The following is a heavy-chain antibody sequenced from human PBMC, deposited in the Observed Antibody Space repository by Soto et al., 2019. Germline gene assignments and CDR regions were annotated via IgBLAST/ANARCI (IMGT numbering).Heavy chain of an antibody. CDR3: ARGRYGYSFDAFDF. V-gene: IGHV5-51*01. J-gene: IGHJ3*01. D-gene: IGHD4-4*01. CDR2: VYPGDSET. CDR1: VYSFTSYW. Sequence: PGESLKISCKGSVYSFTSYWIGWVRQMPVRGLEWMGIVYPGDSETRYSPSFQGQVTISADKSINTAYLQWSSLEASYTAMYFCARGRYGYSFDAFDFWGQGTMVTVSS.